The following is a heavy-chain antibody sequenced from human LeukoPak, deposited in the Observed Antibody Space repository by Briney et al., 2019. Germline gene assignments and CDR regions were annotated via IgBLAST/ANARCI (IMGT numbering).Heavy chain of an antibody. CDR1: GGSVNTKLYY. V-gene: IGHV4-39*01. CDR2: FYYGDST. CDR3: ARVPTSYYGSGSSARFYYYYIDV. Sequence: PSETLSLTCTVSGGSVNTKLYYWGWVRQPPGKGLEWIGNFYYGDSTYYNPSLESRATISEDASQNQFFLKLNSVTAADTALYYCARVPTSYYGSGSSARFYYYYIDVWGRGTLVTVSS. J-gene: IGHJ6*03. D-gene: IGHD3-10*01.